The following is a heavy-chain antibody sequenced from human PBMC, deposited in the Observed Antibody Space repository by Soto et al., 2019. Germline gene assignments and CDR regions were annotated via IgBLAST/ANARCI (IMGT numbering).Heavy chain of an antibody. Sequence: PSETLSLTCTVSGGSISSYYWSWIRQPPGKGLEWIGYIYYSGSTNYNPSLKSRVTISVDTSKNQFSLKLSSVTAADTAVYYCAREAVRKFAYWGQGTLVTVSS. D-gene: IGHD4-17*01. V-gene: IGHV4-59*01. CDR1: GGSISSYY. CDR3: AREAVRKFAY. CDR2: IYYSGST. J-gene: IGHJ4*02.